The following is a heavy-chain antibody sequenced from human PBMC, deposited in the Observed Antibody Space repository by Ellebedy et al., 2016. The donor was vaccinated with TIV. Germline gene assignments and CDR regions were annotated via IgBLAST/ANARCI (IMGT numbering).Heavy chain of an antibody. Sequence: GGSLRLSXAASGFTFSDYYMSWIRQAPGKGLEWVSYISSSSSYTNYADSVKGRFTISRDNAKNSLYLQMNSLRAEDTAVYYCARDKVLSNYLTPYYYYNYGMDVWGQGTTVTVSS. CDR2: ISSSSSYT. CDR3: ARDKVLSNYLTPYYYYNYGMDV. J-gene: IGHJ6*02. CDR1: GFTFSDYY. V-gene: IGHV3-11*06. D-gene: IGHD4-11*01.